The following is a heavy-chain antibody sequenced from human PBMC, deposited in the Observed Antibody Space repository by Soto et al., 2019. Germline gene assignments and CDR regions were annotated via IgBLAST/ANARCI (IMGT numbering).Heavy chain of an antibody. CDR3: ARQSTGYSVEVDY. CDR1: ADSSTISGSY. CDR2: SSYNGGT. Sequence: PSETLSLTCTVSADSSTISGSYWGWLRQPPGKGLQWIGSSSYNGGTFYNPPLKGRVAISVDPSKNQFSLKLTSVTAADTAVYYCARQSTGYSVEVDYWGQGTLVTVSS. J-gene: IGHJ4*02. D-gene: IGHD6-13*01. V-gene: IGHV4-39*01.